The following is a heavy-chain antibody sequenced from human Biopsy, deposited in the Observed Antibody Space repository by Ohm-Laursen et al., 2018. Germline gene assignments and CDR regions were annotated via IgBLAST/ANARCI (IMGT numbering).Heavy chain of an antibody. V-gene: IGHV4-59*08. Sequence: TLSLTCTVSGDTISTYYWNWTRQTPGKGLEWIGYIHYAGHIRINPSLNSRATISVDTSKDKFSMKLSSLTAADTAIYYCARNRVDVVKVATIGWNFDLWGRGTLVTVS. CDR2: IHYAGHI. CDR1: GDTISTYY. D-gene: IGHD5-12*01. CDR3: ARNRVDVVKVATIGWNFDL. J-gene: IGHJ2*01.